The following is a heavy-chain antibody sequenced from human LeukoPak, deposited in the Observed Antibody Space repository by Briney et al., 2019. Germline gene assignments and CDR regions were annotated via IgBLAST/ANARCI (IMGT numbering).Heavy chain of an antibody. CDR3: ARDSYLDY. Sequence: PGGSLRLSCAASGFTFSSYAMHWVRQAPGKGLEWVAVISYDGSNKYYADSVKGRFTISGDNSKNTLYLQMNSLRAEDTAVYYCARDSYLDYWGQGTLVTVSS. CDR2: ISYDGSNK. CDR1: GFTFSSYA. V-gene: IGHV3-30-3*01. J-gene: IGHJ4*02.